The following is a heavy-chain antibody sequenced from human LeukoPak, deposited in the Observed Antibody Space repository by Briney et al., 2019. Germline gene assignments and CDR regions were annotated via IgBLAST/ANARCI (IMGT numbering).Heavy chain of an antibody. J-gene: IGHJ2*01. CDR1: GGSISSYY. CDR2: IYYSGST. V-gene: IGHV4-59*01. CDR3: ARSYCGGDCYSGTWYFDL. Sequence: SETLSLTCTVSGGSISSYYWSWIRQPPGKGLEWIGYIYYSGSTNYNPSLKSRVTISVDTSKNQFSLKLSSVTAADTAVYYCARSYCGGDCYSGTWYFDLWGRGTLVTVSS. D-gene: IGHD2-21*02.